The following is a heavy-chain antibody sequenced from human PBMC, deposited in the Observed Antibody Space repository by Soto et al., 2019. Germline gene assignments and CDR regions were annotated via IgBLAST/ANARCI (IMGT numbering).Heavy chain of an antibody. CDR3: ARGIATGQRDP. D-gene: IGHD2-15*01. J-gene: IGHJ5*02. Sequence: QVQLVQSGAEVKKPGASVKISCKASGYTFTRYPMNWVRQAPGQRLEGMGWINPDNGNTKSSQKFQDRVIITRDTSASTAYMDLSSLRSEDTAVYYCARGIATGQRDPWGQGTLVTVSS. CDR2: INPDNGNT. CDR1: GYTFTRYP. V-gene: IGHV1-3*01.